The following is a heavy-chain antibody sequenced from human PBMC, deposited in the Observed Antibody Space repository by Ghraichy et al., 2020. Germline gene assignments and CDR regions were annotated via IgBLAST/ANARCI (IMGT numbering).Heavy chain of an antibody. V-gene: IGHV3-74*01. CDR2: IDTDSRFT. Sequence: ETLSLTCVASGFTFSSYMMHWVRQAPGKGLVWVSRIDTDSRFTTYADSVKGRFTVSRDNAKNTLYLQMNSLRAEDTAVYYCARDIQWEFYDYWGQGTLVTVSS. CDR1: GFTFSSYM. CDR3: ARDIQWEFYDY. J-gene: IGHJ4*02. D-gene: IGHD1-26*01.